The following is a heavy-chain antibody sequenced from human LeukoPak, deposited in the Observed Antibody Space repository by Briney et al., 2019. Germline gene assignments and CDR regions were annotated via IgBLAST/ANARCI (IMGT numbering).Heavy chain of an antibody. CDR3: AGDRNSFGIASSSRSHDPYAFDI. Sequence: GGSLRLSCAASGFTVSSNYMSWVRQAPGKGLEWVSAISGSGGSTYYADAVKGRFTVSRDNSKNTLYLQMNSLRAEDTAVYFCAGDRNSFGIASSSRSHDPYAFDIWGQGTMVTVSS. V-gene: IGHV3-53*01. D-gene: IGHD6-13*01. CDR2: ISGSGGST. CDR1: GFTVSSNY. J-gene: IGHJ3*02.